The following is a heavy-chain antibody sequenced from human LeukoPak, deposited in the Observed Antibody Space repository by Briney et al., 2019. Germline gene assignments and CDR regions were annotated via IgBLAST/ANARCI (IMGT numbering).Heavy chain of an antibody. CDR3: TKSDGYGLIRI. J-gene: IGHJ3*02. CDR1: GDSIIGYY. CDR2: IYYTGNT. Sequence: SETLSPTCSVSGDSIIGYYWGWIRQPPGKGLEWIGNIYYTGNTYYNSSLKSRVTISLDTSKNQFSLKVISMTAADTAAYYCTKSDGYGLIRICGRGTMVTVSS. D-gene: IGHD3-10*01. V-gene: IGHV4-39*07.